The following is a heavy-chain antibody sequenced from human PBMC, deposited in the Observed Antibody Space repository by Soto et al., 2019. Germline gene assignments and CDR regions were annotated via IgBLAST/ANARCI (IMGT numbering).Heavy chain of an antibody. Sequence: QVQLVQSGVEVKKPGASVKVSCKASGYTFNVYGIGWVRQAPGQGLVWMGWSSAYNGQTKDAQKFQGRVIMTTDTSTTTAYMGLRSLTSDDTAIYCCARDYGNTGGMDVWGQGTTVTVS. CDR3: ARDYGNTGGMDV. CDR2: SSAYNGQT. CDR1: GYTFNVYG. D-gene: IGHD4-4*01. J-gene: IGHJ6*02. V-gene: IGHV1-18*01.